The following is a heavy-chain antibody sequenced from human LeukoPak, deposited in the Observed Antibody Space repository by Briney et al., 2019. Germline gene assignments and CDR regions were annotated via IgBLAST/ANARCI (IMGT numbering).Heavy chain of an antibody. D-gene: IGHD6-13*01. V-gene: IGHV3-74*01. CDR2: VNSDESDI. Sequence: GGSLRLSCAASGFTFSSYWMHWVRQAPGEGLVWVSRVNSDESDISYADSVKGRFTISRDNAKSTLYLQMNSLRAEDTALYYCAKDLLAAAGHLDYWGQGTLVTVSS. J-gene: IGHJ4*02. CDR1: GFTFSSYW. CDR3: AKDLLAAAGHLDY.